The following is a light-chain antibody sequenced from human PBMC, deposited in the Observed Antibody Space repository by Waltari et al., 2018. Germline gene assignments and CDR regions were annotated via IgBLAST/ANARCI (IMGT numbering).Light chain of an antibody. J-gene: IGKJ4*01. Sequence: EVVLTQSPATLSLSPGDRATLSCRASQNIGNYLAWYQQKPGQAPRLLIQAASNRATCVPARFSGSGSATDFTLTISSLEPEDFAVYYCQNRRNWPLLTFGGGTKVEIK. CDR1: QNIGNY. CDR3: QNRRNWPLLT. V-gene: IGKV3-11*01. CDR2: AAS.